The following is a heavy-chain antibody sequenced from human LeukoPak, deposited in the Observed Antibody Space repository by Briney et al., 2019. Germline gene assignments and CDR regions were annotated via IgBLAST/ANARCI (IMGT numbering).Heavy chain of an antibody. CDR2: ISHDGTNK. D-gene: IGHD3-22*01. CDR3: AKDRKAYDSSGPGFDY. Sequence: GGSLRLSCATSGFTLSSYAMHWVRQAPGKGLEWVAVISHDGTNKYYADSVKGRFTISRDNSKNTLYLQMNSLRAEDTAVYYCAKDRKAYDSSGPGFDYWGQGTLVTVSS. CDR1: GFTLSSYA. V-gene: IGHV3-30*04. J-gene: IGHJ4*02.